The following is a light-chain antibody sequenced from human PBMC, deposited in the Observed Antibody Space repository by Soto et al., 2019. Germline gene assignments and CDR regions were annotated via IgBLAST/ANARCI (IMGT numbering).Light chain of an antibody. CDR2: AAS. CDR1: QGIRND. CDR3: HQYDNLSQT. J-gene: IGKJ3*01. V-gene: IGKV1-33*01. Sequence: IQMTQSPSSLSASVGDRVTITCRASQGIRNDLDWFQQKPGKAPKLLIYAASNLQTGVPSRFSGSGSGTDFTFTISSLQPEDIATYFCHQYDNLSQTFGPGTKVDIK.